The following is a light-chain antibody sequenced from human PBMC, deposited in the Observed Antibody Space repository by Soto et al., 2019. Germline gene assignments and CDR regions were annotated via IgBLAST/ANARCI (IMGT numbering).Light chain of an antibody. V-gene: IGKV3-20*01. CDR3: QQYGTSRFT. CDR2: GAS. J-gene: IGKJ5*01. Sequence: EIVLTQSPATLSLSAGERATLSCRASQSVSSSYLAWHQQKPGEAPSLLIYGASSRSTGISDRFSSSGSAKDFPLTISRLAPEDLAVYYCQQYGTSRFTFGQGTRLEIK. CDR1: QSVSSSY.